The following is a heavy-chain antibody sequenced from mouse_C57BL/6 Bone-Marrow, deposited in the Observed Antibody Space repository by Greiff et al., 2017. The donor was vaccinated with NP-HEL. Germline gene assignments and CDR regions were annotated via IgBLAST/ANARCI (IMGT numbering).Heavy chain of an antibody. CDR3: TEGDY. Sequence: VQLQQSGAELVRPGASVTLSCKASGYTFTDYEMHWVKQTPVHGLEWIGAIDPETGGTAYNQKFKGKAILTADESSSTAYMELRSLTSEDSAVYYCTEGDYWGQGTSVTVSS. V-gene: IGHV1-15*01. CDR1: GYTFTDYE. CDR2: IDPETGGT. J-gene: IGHJ4*01.